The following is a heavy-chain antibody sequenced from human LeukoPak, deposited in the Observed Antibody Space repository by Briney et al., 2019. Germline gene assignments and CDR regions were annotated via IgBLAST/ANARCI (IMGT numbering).Heavy chain of an antibody. D-gene: IGHD2-2*01. CDR3: ASDIVVVPAAMGSYYYYGMDV. CDR2: INHSGST. V-gene: IGHV4-34*01. Sequence: PSETLSLTCAVYGGSFSGYYWSWIRQPPGKGLEWIGEINHSGSTNYNPSLKSRVTISVDTSKNQISLKLSSVTAADTAVYYCASDIVVVPAAMGSYYYYGMDVWGQGTTVTVSS. CDR1: GGSFSGYY. J-gene: IGHJ6*02.